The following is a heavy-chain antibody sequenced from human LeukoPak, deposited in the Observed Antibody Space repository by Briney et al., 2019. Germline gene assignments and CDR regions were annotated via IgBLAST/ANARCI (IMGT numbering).Heavy chain of an antibody. Sequence: PGGSLRLSCAASGFTFSSYWMTWVRQAPGKGLEWVASINQDQNEIHYVDSVRGRFTISRDNAKNSLYLQMNSLRAEDTAVYYRAKLTTVGYYFDYWGQGTLVTVSS. CDR1: GFTFSSYW. CDR3: AKLTTVGYYFDY. J-gene: IGHJ4*02. V-gene: IGHV3-7*03. CDR2: INQDQNEI. D-gene: IGHD4-17*01.